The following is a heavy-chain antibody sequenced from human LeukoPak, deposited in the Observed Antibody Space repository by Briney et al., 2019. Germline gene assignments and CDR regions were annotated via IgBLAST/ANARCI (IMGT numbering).Heavy chain of an antibody. CDR1: GYTLTELS. D-gene: IGHD6-19*01. CDR2: FDPEDGET. Sequence: ASVKVSCKVSGYTLTELSMHWVRQAPGKGLEWMGGFDPEDGETIYAQKFQGRVTMTEDTSTDTAYMELSSLRSEDTAVYYCARTGIAVAGTRMIYYYYYGMDVWGQGTTVTVSS. CDR3: ARTGIAVAGTRMIYYYYYGMDV. J-gene: IGHJ6*02. V-gene: IGHV1-24*01.